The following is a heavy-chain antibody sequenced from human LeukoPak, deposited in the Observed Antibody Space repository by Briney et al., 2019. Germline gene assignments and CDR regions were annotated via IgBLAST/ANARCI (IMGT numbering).Heavy chain of an antibody. D-gene: IGHD1-26*01. V-gene: IGHV3-7*01. CDR1: GFTFSSYW. CDR2: IRQDGSEK. Sequence: GESLRLSCAASGFTFSSYWMTWVRQAPGKGLEWVANIRQDGSEKYCVDSVKGRFTISRDNAKNSLYLQMNSLRAEDTAVYYCASRDGSYGYWGQGTLSPSPQ. CDR3: ASRDGSYGY. J-gene: IGHJ4*02.